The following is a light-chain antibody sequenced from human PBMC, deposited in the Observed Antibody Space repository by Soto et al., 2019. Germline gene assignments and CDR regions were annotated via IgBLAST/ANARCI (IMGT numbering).Light chain of an antibody. J-gene: IGLJ2*01. V-gene: IGLV2-11*01. CDR1: SSDVGGYNY. CDR2: DVS. Sequence: QSALTQPRSVSGSPGQSVTISCTGTSSDVGGYNYVSWYQQHPGKAPKLMIYDVSKRPSGVPDRFSGSKSGNTASLTISGRQAEDEADYYCCSYAGSYIPVVFGGGTKLTVL. CDR3: CSYAGSYIPVV.